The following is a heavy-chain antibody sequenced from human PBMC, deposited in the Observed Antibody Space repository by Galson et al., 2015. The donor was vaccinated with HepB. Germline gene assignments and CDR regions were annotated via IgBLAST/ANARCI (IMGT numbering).Heavy chain of an antibody. D-gene: IGHD6-6*01. Sequence: CAIPGDSVSSNSAAWNCIRQSPSRGLEWLGRTYFRSKWSNNYAVSVKSRIIIKLDTSKNQFTLQLKSVTPEDTGAYYCARKSSIAEAFEIWGQGTRVTVSS. CDR3: ARKSSIAEAFEI. V-gene: IGHV6-1*01. CDR1: GDSVSSNSAA. CDR2: TYFRSKWSN. J-gene: IGHJ3*02.